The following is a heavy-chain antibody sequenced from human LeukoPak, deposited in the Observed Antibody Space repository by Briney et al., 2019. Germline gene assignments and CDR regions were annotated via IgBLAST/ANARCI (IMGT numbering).Heavy chain of an antibody. Sequence: GASVKVSCKASGYTFTSYDINWVRQATGQGLEWMGWMNPNSGNTGYAQKFQGRVTMTRNTSISTAYMELSSLRSEDTAVYYCARGVRYYYDSSDCNPFDYWGQGTLVTVSS. CDR1: GYTFTSYD. D-gene: IGHD3-22*01. J-gene: IGHJ4*02. CDR2: MNPNSGNT. V-gene: IGHV1-8*01. CDR3: ARGVRYYYDSSDCNPFDY.